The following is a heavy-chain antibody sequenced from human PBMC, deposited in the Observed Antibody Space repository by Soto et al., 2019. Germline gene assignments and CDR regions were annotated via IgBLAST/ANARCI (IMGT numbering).Heavy chain of an antibody. J-gene: IGHJ6*02. D-gene: IGHD3-10*01. CDR1: GGSITNYY. CDR2: IQYNGYS. Sequence: QVQLQESGPGLVKPSETLSLTCTVSGGSITNYYCSWFRQPPGKGLEWIGYIQYNGYSAYNLSLKRRVTMSMDTSKXQFSLXLESXTATDTAVXXXAXXGFGSLHGLVDVWGQGTTVIVSS. V-gene: IGHV4-59*08. CDR3: AXXGFGSLHGLVDV.